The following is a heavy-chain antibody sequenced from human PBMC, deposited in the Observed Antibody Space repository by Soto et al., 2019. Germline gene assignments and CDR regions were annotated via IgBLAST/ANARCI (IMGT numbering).Heavy chain of an antibody. CDR3: ARIFSGSQYLFDY. J-gene: IGHJ4*02. CDR1: GGSISSSSYY. CDR2: IYYSGST. Sequence: QLQLQESGPGLVKPSETLSLTCTVSGGSISSSSYYWGWIRQPPGKGLEWIGSIYYSGSTYYNPSLKSRVTMSVDTSKNQFSLKLSSVTAADTAVYYCARIFSGSQYLFDYWGQGTLVTVSS. D-gene: IGHD1-26*01. V-gene: IGHV4-39*01.